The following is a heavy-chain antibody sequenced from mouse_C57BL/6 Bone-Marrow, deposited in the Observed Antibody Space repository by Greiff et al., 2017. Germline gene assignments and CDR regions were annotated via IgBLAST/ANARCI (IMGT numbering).Heavy chain of an antibody. J-gene: IGHJ2*01. D-gene: IGHD1-1*01. Sequence: EVKLVESGGDLVKPGGSLKLSCAASGFTFSSYGMSWVRPTPDKRLEWVATISSGGSYTYYPDSVKGRFTISRDNAKNTLYLQMSSLKSEDTAMYYCARHDYYGSSPYFDYWGQGTTLTVSS. CDR2: ISSGGSYT. CDR3: ARHDYYGSSPYFDY. CDR1: GFTFSSYG. V-gene: IGHV5-6*01.